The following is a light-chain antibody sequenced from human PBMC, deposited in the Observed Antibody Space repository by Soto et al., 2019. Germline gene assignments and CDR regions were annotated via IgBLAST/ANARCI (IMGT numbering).Light chain of an antibody. CDR2: EVS. Sequence: QSVLTQPPSVSGSPGQSVAISCTGTSSDVGSYNRVSWYQQAPGTALKLVIYEVSNRPSGVPDRFSGSRSGNTASLTISGLQAEDEADYYCSSYTSSSTYVFGTGTKLTVL. CDR3: SSYTSSSTYV. J-gene: IGLJ1*01. CDR1: SSDVGSYNR. V-gene: IGLV2-18*02.